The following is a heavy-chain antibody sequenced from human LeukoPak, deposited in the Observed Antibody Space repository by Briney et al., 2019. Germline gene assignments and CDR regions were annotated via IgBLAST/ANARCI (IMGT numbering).Heavy chain of an antibody. J-gene: IGHJ6*04. CDR3: ARGAFCRGYCAGRADPDV. CDR1: GFCFDSHI. CDR2: ISGRGSDI. Sequence: WGSLRLSCVASGFCFDSHIMNWVRQAPGKGLEWVASISGRGSDISYLDSLKGRFTISRDNAKESVFLDLTSLRADDTAVYYCARGAFCRGYCAGRADPDVWGKGTTVTVSS. D-gene: IGHD2-8*02. V-gene: IGHV3-21*01.